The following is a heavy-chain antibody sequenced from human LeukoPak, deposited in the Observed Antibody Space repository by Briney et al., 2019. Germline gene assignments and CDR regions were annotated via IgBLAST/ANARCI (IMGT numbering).Heavy chain of an antibody. CDR3: AKPLPTYQLLSSWYFDY. CDR2: ISGSGGST. D-gene: IGHD2-2*01. J-gene: IGHJ4*02. Sequence: HPGGSLRLSCAASGFTVSSNYMSWVRQAPGKGLEWVSAISGSGGSTYYADSVKGRFTISRDNSKNTLYLQMNSLRAEDTAVYYCAKPLPTYQLLSSWYFDYWGQGTLVTVSS. V-gene: IGHV3-23*01. CDR1: GFTVSSNY.